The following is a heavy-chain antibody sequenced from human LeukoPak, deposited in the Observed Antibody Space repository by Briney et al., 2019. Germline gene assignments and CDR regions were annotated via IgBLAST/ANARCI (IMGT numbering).Heavy chain of an antibody. CDR2: ISYDGSNK. D-gene: IGHD2-15*01. V-gene: IGHV3-30*18. J-gene: IGHJ4*02. CDR3: ANDLGYCSGCSCSRFDY. CDR1: GFTFSSYC. Sequence: GGSLRLSCAASGFTFSSYCMRWVRQAPGKGLEWVAVISYDGSNKYYADSVKGRFTISRGNSKNTLYLQMNRLRAEDTAVYYCANDLGYCSGCSCSRFDYWGRGPLVPVSS.